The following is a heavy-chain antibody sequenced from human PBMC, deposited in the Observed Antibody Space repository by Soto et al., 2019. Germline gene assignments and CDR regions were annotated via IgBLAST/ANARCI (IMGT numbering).Heavy chain of an antibody. V-gene: IGHV4-31*03. CDR2: IYYSGST. CDR3: ARGRLTIFGVVTPSYYYYGMDV. CDR1: GGSISSGGYY. D-gene: IGHD3-3*01. Sequence: LTCTVSGGSISSGGYYWSWIRQHPGKGLEWIGYIYYSGSTYYNPSLKSRVTISVDTSKNQFSLKLGSVTAADTAVYYCARGRLTIFGVVTPSYYYYGMDVWGQGTTVTVSS. J-gene: IGHJ6*02.